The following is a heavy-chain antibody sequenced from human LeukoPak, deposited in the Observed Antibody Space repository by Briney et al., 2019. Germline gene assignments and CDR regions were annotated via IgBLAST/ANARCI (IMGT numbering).Heavy chain of an antibody. Sequence: GGSLRLSCEASGFTFSHYWMTWVRQARGKGLEWVANIEQNGGDKYYLDSVKGRFTISRDNAKNSLYLQMNSLRAEDTAVYYCARDDGWLQLYHWGQGNLVTVSS. V-gene: IGHV3-7*05. J-gene: IGHJ5*02. D-gene: IGHD5-24*01. CDR1: GFTFSHYW. CDR2: IEQNGGDK. CDR3: ARDDGWLQLYH.